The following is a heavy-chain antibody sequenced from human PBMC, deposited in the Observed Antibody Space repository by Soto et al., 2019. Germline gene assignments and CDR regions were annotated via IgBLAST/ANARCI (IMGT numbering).Heavy chain of an antibody. D-gene: IGHD1-7*01. CDR3: ARGWITGTTDVAFDI. V-gene: IGHV6-1*01. Sequence: SQTLSLTCAISGDSVSSNTAAWNWIRSSPSRGLEWLGRTYYRSNWRHDYAVSVKSRITVNPDTSKNHFSLQLNSVTPDDTAVYYCARGWITGTTDVAFDIWGQGTMVTVSS. CDR1: GDSVSSNTAA. J-gene: IGHJ3*02. CDR2: TYYRSNWRH.